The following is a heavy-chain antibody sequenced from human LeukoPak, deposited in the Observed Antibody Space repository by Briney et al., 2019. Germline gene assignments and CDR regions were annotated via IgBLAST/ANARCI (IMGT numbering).Heavy chain of an antibody. CDR1: GYTLTELS. CDR3: ATGVSITMIKASLDV. J-gene: IGHJ6*04. V-gene: IGHV1-24*01. Sequence: GASVKVSCKVSGYTLTELSMHWVRQAPGKGLEWMGGFDPEDGETIYAQKFQGRVTMTEDTSTDTAYMELSSLRSEDTAVYYCATGVSITMIKASLDVWGKGTTVTVSS. D-gene: IGHD3-22*01. CDR2: FDPEDGET.